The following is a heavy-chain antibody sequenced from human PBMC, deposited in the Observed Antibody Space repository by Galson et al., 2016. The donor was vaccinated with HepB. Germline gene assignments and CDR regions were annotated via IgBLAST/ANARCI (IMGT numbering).Heavy chain of an antibody. Sequence: SLRPSCAASGFTFSSYSMNWVRQAPGKGLEWVSSISSSSSYIYYADSVKGRFTISRDNAKNSLYLQMNSLRAEDTAVYYCARGGSLVLRYFDWLLTFPDWGQGTLVTVSS. D-gene: IGHD3-9*01. CDR3: ARGGSLVLRYFDWLLTFPD. CDR1: GFTFSSYS. J-gene: IGHJ4*02. CDR2: ISSSSSYI. V-gene: IGHV3-21*01.